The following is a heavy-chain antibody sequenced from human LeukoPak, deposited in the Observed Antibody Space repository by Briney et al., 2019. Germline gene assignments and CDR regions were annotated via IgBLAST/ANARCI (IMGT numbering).Heavy chain of an antibody. CDR1: GGTFSSYA. D-gene: IGHD3-3*01. Sequence: GASVKVSCKASGGTFSSYAISWVRQAPGQGLEWMGGIIPIFGTANYAQKFQGRVTITADESTSTAYMELSRLTSDDTAVYYCARVKGRVFGVITTKERYFDYWGQGTLVTVSS. V-gene: IGHV1-69*13. CDR3: ARVKGRVFGVITTKERYFDY. J-gene: IGHJ4*02. CDR2: IIPIFGTA.